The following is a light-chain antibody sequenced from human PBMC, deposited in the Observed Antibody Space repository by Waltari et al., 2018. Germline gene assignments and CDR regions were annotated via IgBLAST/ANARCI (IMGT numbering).Light chain of an antibody. Sequence: QSVLTQPPSASGTPGQRVPIPCSGSSSNIGSNTVNWYQQLPGTAPKLPIYSNNQRPSGVPDRFSGSKSGTSASLAISGLQSEDEADYYCAAWDDSLNAPWVFGGGTKLTVL. CDR2: SNN. CDR1: SSNIGSNT. V-gene: IGLV1-44*01. CDR3: AAWDDSLNAPWV. J-gene: IGLJ3*02.